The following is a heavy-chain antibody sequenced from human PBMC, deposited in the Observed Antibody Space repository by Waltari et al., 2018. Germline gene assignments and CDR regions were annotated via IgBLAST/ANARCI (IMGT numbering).Heavy chain of an antibody. D-gene: IGHD6-13*01. V-gene: IGHV4-39*07. CDR3: ARDSVSWSPLDY. CDR1: GGSISSSSYY. J-gene: IGHJ4*02. Sequence: QLQLQESGPGLVKPSETLSLTCTVSGGSISSSSYYWGWIRQPPGKGLEWIGSIYYSGSTYYNPSLKSRVTISVDTSKNQFSLKLSSVTAADTAVYYCARDSVSWSPLDYWGQGTLVTVSS. CDR2: IYYSGST.